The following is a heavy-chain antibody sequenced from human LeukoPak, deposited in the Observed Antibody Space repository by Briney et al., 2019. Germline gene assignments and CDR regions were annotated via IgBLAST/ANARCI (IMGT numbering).Heavy chain of an antibody. CDR3: ARSYPHCSSTSCYNDAFDI. CDR1: GFTFSNYS. J-gene: IGHJ3*02. D-gene: IGHD2-2*02. CDR2: ISSSSSYI. V-gene: IGHV3-21*01. Sequence: GGSLRLSCAASGFTFSNYSMNWVRQAPGKGLEWASSISSSSSYIYYADSVKGRFTISRDNAKNSLYLQMNSLRAEDTAVYYCARSYPHCSSTSCYNDAFDIWGQGTMVTVSS.